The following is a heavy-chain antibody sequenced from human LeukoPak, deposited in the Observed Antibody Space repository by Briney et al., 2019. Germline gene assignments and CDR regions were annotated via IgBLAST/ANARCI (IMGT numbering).Heavy chain of an antibody. CDR3: ARGGGDTTQVVWGRKSWFDP. D-gene: IGHD3-16*01. V-gene: IGHV4-34*01. CDR1: GGSFSGYY. Sequence: SETLSLTCAVYGGSFSGYYWSWIRQPPGKGLEWIGEINHSGSTNCNPSLKSRVTISVDTSKNQFSLKLSSVTAADTAVYYCARGGGDTTQVVWGRKSWFDPWGQGTLVTVSS. J-gene: IGHJ5*02. CDR2: INHSGST.